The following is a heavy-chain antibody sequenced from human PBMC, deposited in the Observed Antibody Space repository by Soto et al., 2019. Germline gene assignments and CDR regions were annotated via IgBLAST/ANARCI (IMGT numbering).Heavy chain of an antibody. Sequence: GGSLRLSGAASGFTFSSYWMHWVRQAPGKGLVWVSRINSDGSSTSYADSVKGRFTISRDNAKNTLYLQMNSLRAEDTAVYYCASLSDYVWGSYRPYWGQGTLVTVSS. J-gene: IGHJ4*02. CDR1: GFTFSSYW. V-gene: IGHV3-74*01. CDR3: ASLSDYVWGSYRPY. CDR2: INSDGSST. D-gene: IGHD3-16*02.